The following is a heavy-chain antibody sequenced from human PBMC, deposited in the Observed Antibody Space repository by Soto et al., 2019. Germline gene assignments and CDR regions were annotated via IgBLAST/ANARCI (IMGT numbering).Heavy chain of an antibody. Sequence: QVQLQESGPGLVKPSGTLSLTCAVSGDSISNSRWWTWVRQPPGKGLEWIGDIFHSGDTNYNPSLKIRVFISVDKSQNQFSLKVSPVTAADTAVYYCAYSTGWYRHDVWGQGTLVTVSS. V-gene: IGHV4-4*02. CDR2: IFHSGDT. CDR1: GDSISNSRW. J-gene: IGHJ3*01. CDR3: AYSTGWYRHDV. D-gene: IGHD6-19*01.